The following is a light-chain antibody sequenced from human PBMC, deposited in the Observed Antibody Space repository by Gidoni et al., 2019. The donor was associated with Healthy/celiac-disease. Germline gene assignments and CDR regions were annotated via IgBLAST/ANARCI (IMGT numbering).Light chain of an antibody. V-gene: IGKV4-1*01. CDR2: WAS. J-gene: IGKJ2*01. CDR3: QQYYSTPYT. CDR1: QSVLYSSNNKNY. Sequence: LGERAPTNCKSSQSVLYSSNNKNYLAWYQQKPGQPPKLLIYWASTRESGVPDRFSGSGSGTDFTLTISSLQAEDVAVYYCQQYYSTPYTFGQGTKLEIK.